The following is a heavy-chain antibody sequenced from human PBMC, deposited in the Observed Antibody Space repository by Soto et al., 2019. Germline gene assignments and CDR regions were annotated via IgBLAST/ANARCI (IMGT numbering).Heavy chain of an antibody. CDR3: ARIRGGPLGFDP. Sequence: SETLSLTCTVSGGSISSSRYYWGWIRQPPGKGLEWIGSIYYSGSTYYNPSLKSRVTISVDTSKNQFSLKLSSVTAADTAVYYCARIRGGPLGFDPWGQGTLVTVSS. CDR2: IYYSGST. D-gene: IGHD1-26*01. V-gene: IGHV4-39*01. CDR1: GGSISSSRYY. J-gene: IGHJ5*02.